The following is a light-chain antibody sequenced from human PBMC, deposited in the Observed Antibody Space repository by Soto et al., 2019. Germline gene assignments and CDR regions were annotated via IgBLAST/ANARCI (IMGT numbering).Light chain of an antibody. J-gene: IGLJ1*01. CDR3: QTWGTGIRV. CDR1: SGHSNYA. V-gene: IGLV4-69*01. CDR2: VNSDGSH. Sequence: QSVLTQSPSASDSLGASVKLTCTLNSGHSNYAIAWHQQQPEKGPRYLMKVNSDGSHRKGDGIPDRFSGSSSGAQRYLTISILQSEDEADYYCQTWGTGIRVFGTGTKLTVL.